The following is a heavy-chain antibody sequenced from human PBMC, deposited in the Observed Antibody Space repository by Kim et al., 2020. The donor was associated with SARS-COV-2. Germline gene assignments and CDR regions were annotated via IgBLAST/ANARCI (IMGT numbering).Heavy chain of an antibody. Sequence: IGCADSGKGRFTISRDNAKNSLYLQMNSLRAEDTALYYCAKADYYYYMDVWGKGTTVTVSS. J-gene: IGHJ6*03. V-gene: IGHV3-9*01. CDR3: AKADYYYYMDV. CDR2: I.